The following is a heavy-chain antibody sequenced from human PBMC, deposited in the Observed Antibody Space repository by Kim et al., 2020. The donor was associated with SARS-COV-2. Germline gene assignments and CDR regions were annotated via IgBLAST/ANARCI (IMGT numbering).Heavy chain of an antibody. CDR1: GGSISSGGYY. Sequence: SETLSLTCTVSGGSISSGGYYWSWIRQHPGKGLEWIGYIYYSGSTYYNPSLKSRVTISVDTSKNQFSLKLSSVTAAATAVYYCARASARPDIAAAGPFDSWGQGTLVTVSS. V-gene: IGHV4-31*03. CDR2: IYYSGST. D-gene: IGHD6-13*01. J-gene: IGHJ4*02. CDR3: ARASARPDIAAAGPFDS.